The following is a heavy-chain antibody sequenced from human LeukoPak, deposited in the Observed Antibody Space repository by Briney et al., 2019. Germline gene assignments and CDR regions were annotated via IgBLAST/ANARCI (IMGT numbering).Heavy chain of an antibody. CDR1: GFTFSSYG. J-gene: IGHJ4*02. D-gene: IGHD4-23*01. CDR3: AKDFDYGGNYFDY. CDR2: IWYDGSNK. V-gene: IGHV3-33*06. Sequence: GRSLRLSCAASGFTFSSYGMHWVRQAPGKGLEWVAVIWYDGSNKYYADSVKGRFTISRDNSKNTLYLQMNSLRAEDTAVHYCAKDFDYGGNYFDYWGQGTLVTVSS.